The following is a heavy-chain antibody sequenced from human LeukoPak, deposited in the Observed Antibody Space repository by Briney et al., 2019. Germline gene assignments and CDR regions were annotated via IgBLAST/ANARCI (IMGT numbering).Heavy chain of an antibody. Sequence: GESLKISCKGSGYSFTSYWIGWVRQMPGKCLEWMGIIYAGDSDTRYSPSFQGQVTISADKSISIAYLQWSSLKASDTAMYYCARIGSSYCFDNWGQGTLVTVSS. D-gene: IGHD1-26*01. CDR2: IYAGDSDT. J-gene: IGHJ4*02. V-gene: IGHV5-51*01. CDR3: ARIGSSYCFDN. CDR1: GYSFTSYW.